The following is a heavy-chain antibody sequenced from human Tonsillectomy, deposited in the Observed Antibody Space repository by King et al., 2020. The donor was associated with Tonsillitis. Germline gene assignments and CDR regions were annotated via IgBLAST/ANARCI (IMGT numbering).Heavy chain of an antibody. CDR2: ISYDGSNK. V-gene: IGHV3-30*01. D-gene: IGHD5-18*01. J-gene: IGHJ4*02. Sequence: QLVQSGGGVVQPGRSLRLSCAASGFTFSSYAMHWVRPAPGKGLEWVAVISYDGSNKYYADSVKGRLTISRDTSKNTLYLQINSLRAEDTAVYYCAGVTVGGGYSYGSQGAFDYWGQGTLVTVSS. CDR1: GFTFSSYA. CDR3: AGVTVGGGYSYGSQGAFDY.